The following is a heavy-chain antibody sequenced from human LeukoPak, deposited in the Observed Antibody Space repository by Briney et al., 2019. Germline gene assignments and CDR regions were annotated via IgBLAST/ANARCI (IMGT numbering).Heavy chain of an antibody. CDR2: VDPEDGET. CDR3: ATVQYSYGYYYFDY. CDR1: GYTFTDYY. Sequence: GASVKVSCKASGYTFTDYYMHWVQQAPGKGLEWMGRVDPEDGETIYAEKFQGRVTITADTSTDTAYMELSSLRSEDTAVYYCATVQYSYGYYYFDYWGQGTLVTVSS. D-gene: IGHD5-18*01. J-gene: IGHJ4*02. V-gene: IGHV1-69-2*01.